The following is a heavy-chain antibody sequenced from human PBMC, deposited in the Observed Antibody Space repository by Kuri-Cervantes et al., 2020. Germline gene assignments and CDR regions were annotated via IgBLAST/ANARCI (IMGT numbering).Heavy chain of an antibody. CDR1: GGSFSGNY. CDR2: INQSGST. CDR3: ARYCSSTSCHLPFDP. D-gene: IGHD2-2*01. V-gene: IGHV4-34*01. J-gene: IGHJ5*02. Sequence: SETLSLTCAVHGGSFSGNYWSWIRQPPGKGLEWIGEINQSGSTNYNPSLKSRVTISVDTSKNQLSLKLSSVTAADTAVYYCARYCSSTSCHLPFDPWGQGTLVTVSS.